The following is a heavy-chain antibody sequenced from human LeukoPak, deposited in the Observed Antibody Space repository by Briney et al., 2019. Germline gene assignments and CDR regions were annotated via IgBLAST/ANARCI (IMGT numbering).Heavy chain of an antibody. CDR1: GFSISSGYF. V-gene: IGHV4-38-2*01. Sequence: PETLSLTCAVSGFSISSGYFWAWIRQSPGKGLEWIGSIFHSGITYYNPSLKSRITISVDTSKNQFSLRLSSVTAADTAVYYCARRISTRRGETCSSTSCYFDYWGQGTLVTVSS. J-gene: IGHJ4*02. CDR2: IFHSGIT. D-gene: IGHD2-2*01. CDR3: ARRISTRRGETCSSTSCYFDY.